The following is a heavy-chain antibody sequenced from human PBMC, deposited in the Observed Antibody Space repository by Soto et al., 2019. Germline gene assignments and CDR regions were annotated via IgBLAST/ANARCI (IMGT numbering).Heavy chain of an antibody. CDR1: GFTFSGSA. V-gene: IGHV3-73*01. Sequence: GGSLRLSCAASGFTFSGSAMHWVRQASGKGLEWVGCIRSKANSYATAYAASVKGRFTISGDDSKKTALLQMNSLKTVDTAVYYCTRQGGTISVAGTGCYYSYGMDVWGQGTTVTVSS. D-gene: IGHD6-19*01. CDR3: TRQGGTISVAGTGCYYSYGMDV. J-gene: IGHJ6*02. CDR2: IRSKANSYAT.